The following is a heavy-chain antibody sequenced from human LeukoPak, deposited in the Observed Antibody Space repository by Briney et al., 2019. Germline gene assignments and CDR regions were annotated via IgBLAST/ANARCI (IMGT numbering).Heavy chain of an antibody. CDR3: ARSGYSSSWYVGYYYYYYMDV. D-gene: IGHD6-13*01. Sequence: GGSLRLSCAASGFTFSDYYMSWIRQAPGKGLEWVSYISSSGSTIYYADSVKGRFTISRDNAKNSLYLQMNSLRAEDTAVYYCARSGYSSSWYVGYYYYYYMDVWGKGTTVTISS. J-gene: IGHJ6*03. CDR2: ISSSGSTI. CDR1: GFTFSDYY. V-gene: IGHV3-11*04.